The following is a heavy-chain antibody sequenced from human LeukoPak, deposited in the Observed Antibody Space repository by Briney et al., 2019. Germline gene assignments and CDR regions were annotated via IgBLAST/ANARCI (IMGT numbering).Heavy chain of an antibody. CDR3: ARTGGSYCSGGSCYSRAFDI. V-gene: IGHV3-21*05. CDR2: ISSSSSYI. Sequence: GGSLRLSCAASGFTFSSYEMNWVRQAPGKGLEWVSYISSSSSYIYYADSVKGRFTISRDNAKNSLYLQMNSLRAEDTAVYYCARTGGSYCSGGSCYSRAFDIWGQGTMVTVSS. CDR1: GFTFSSYE. D-gene: IGHD2-15*01. J-gene: IGHJ3*02.